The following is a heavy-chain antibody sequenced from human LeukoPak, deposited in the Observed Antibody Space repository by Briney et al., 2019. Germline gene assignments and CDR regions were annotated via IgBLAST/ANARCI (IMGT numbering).Heavy chain of an antibody. CDR2: INPRNAAT. V-gene: IGHV1-2*02. J-gene: IGHJ4*02. D-gene: IGHD6-13*01. Sequence: ASVKVSCKASGYTFTGYYMHWVRQAPGQGLGWMGWINPRNAATNYAQKFQGRVTTTRDTSISTVYMELSSLRSDDTAVYYCAKTLYIAAAPGGLDYWGQGTLVTVSS. CDR1: GYTFTGYY. CDR3: AKTLYIAAAPGGLDY.